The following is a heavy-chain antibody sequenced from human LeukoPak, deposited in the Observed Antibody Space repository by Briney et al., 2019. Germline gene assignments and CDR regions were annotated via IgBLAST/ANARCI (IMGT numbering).Heavy chain of an antibody. J-gene: IGHJ4*02. V-gene: IGHV1-18*01. CDR2: ISAYNGNT. D-gene: IGHD6-6*01. CDR1: GYTFTSYG. Sequence: GASVKVSCKASGYTFTSYGISWVRQAPGQGLEWMGWISAYNGNTNYAQKLQGRVTMTTDTSTSTAYMELRSLRSDDTAVYYCARDRPTPYSSSSSRYYFDYWGQGTLVTVSS. CDR3: ARDRPTPYSSSSSRYYFDY.